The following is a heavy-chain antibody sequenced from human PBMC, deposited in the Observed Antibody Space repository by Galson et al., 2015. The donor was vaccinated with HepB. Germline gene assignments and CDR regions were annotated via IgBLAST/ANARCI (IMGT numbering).Heavy chain of an antibody. J-gene: IGHJ4*02. V-gene: IGHV1-8*01. CDR3: VRGPAGYDTSGYFDF. Sequence: SVKVSCKASGSSFSSYDINWVRQATGQGLEWMGWMSPKSGNTGYAQKFKGRVTMTRDTSISTAYMELSRLRSEDTAVYYCVRGPAGYDTSGYFDFWGQGTLVTVSS. CDR2: MSPKSGNT. CDR1: GSSFSSYD. D-gene: IGHD3-22*01.